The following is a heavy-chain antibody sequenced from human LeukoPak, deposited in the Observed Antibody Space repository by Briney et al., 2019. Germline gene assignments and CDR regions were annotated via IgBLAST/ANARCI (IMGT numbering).Heavy chain of an antibody. CDR3: ARSLLDGDYLPGY. Sequence: SETLSLTCTVSGGSIGSSSYYWGWIRQPPGKGLEWIGEINHSGSTNYNSSLKSRVTISVDTSKNQFSLKLSSVTAADTAVYYCARSLLDGDYLPGYWGQGTLVTVSS. D-gene: IGHD4-17*01. V-gene: IGHV4-39*07. CDR1: GGSIGSSSYY. J-gene: IGHJ4*02. CDR2: INHSGST.